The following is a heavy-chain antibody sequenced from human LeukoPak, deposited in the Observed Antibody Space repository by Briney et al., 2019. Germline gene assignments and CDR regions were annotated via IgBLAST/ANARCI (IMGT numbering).Heavy chain of an antibody. V-gene: IGHV1-69*13. CDR2: IIPIFGTA. D-gene: IGHD3-10*01. CDR1: GGTFSSYA. J-gene: IGHJ6*03. Sequence: SVKVSCKASGGTFSSYAISWVRQAPGQGLEWMGGIIPIFGTANYAQKFQGRVTITADESTSTAYMELSSLRSEDTAVYYCARAGSGSYYYYYYYMDVWGKGTTVTISS. CDR3: ARAGSGSYYYYYYYMDV.